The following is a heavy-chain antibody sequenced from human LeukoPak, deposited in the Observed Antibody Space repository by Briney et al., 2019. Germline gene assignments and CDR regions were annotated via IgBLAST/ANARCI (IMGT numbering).Heavy chain of an antibody. D-gene: IGHD6-13*01. CDR2: TAYDGTDT. CDR3: AREVTSSWPPHPYGMDV. CDR1: GFTFSSYG. Sequence: GRSLRLSCAASGFTFSSYGIHWVRQAPGKGLEWVALTAYDGTDTYYADSVKGRFTISRDNAKNSLYLQMNSLRAEDTAVYYCAREVTSSWPPHPYGMDVWGQGTTVTVSS. V-gene: IGHV3-30*03. J-gene: IGHJ6*02.